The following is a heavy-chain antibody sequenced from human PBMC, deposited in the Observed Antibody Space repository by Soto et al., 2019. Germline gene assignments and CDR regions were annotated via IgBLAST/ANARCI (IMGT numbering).Heavy chain of an antibody. Sequence: GASVKVSCKASGGTFSSYAISWVRQAPGQGLEWMGGIIPIFGTANYAQKFQGRVTITADESMSTAYMELSSLRSEDTAVYYCARVAAAGKIDGASDYWGQGTLVTVSS. D-gene: IGHD6-13*01. CDR3: ARVAAAGKIDGASDY. CDR2: IIPIFGTA. J-gene: IGHJ4*02. CDR1: GGTFSSYA. V-gene: IGHV1-69*13.